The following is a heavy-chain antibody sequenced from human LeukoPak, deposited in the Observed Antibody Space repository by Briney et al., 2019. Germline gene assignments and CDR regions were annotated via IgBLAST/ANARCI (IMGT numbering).Heavy chain of an antibody. Sequence: GGSLRLSCAASGFTFSSYRMNWVRQAPGKGLEWVSSISSSSSYIYYADSVKGRFTISRDNAKNSLYLQMNSLRAEDTAVYYCARDLRTYYDILTGYYTPGFDYWGQGTLVTVSS. CDR2: ISSSSSYI. D-gene: IGHD3-9*01. V-gene: IGHV3-21*01. J-gene: IGHJ4*02. CDR1: GFTFSSYR. CDR3: ARDLRTYYDILTGYYTPGFDY.